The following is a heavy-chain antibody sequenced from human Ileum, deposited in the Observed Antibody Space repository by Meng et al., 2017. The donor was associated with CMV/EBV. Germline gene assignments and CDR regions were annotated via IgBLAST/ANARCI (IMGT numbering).Heavy chain of an antibody. J-gene: IGHJ4*02. CDR3: TRDGLSGRYFYY. CDR2: IDNNTGNP. Sequence: CKTSVYTFTSKQASWVRQERVEGTECMGWIDNNTGNPTYDQGFAGRFIFSLDSSVNTEYRQISSLKAEDTAVYYCTRDGLSGRYFYYWGQGTLVTVSS. D-gene: IGHD1-26*01. CDR1: VYTFTSKQ. V-gene: IGHV7-4-1*02.